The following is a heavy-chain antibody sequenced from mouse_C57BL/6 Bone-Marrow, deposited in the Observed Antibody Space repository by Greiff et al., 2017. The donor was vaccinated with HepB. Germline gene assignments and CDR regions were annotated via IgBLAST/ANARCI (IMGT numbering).Heavy chain of an antibody. CDR2: IWSGGST. J-gene: IGHJ2*01. V-gene: IGHV2-2*01. D-gene: IGHD2-12*01. CDR1: GFSLTSYG. Sequence: VQRVESGPGLVQPSQSLSITCTVSGFSLTSYGVHWVRQSPGKGLEWLGVIWSGGSTDYNAAFISRLSISKDNSKSQVFFKMNSLQADDTAIYYCARNAPYDFYYFDYWGQGTTLTVSS. CDR3: ARNAPYDFYYFDY.